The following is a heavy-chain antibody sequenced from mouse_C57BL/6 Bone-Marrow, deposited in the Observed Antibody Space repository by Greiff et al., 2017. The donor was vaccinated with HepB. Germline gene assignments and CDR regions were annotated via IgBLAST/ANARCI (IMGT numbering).Heavy chain of an antibody. Sequence: EVMLVESGGGLVKPGGSLKLSCAASGFTFSSYAMSWVRQTPEKRLEWVATISDGGSYTYYPDNVKGRFTISRDNAKNNLYLQLSHLKSEDTAMYYCARDDYSNPYWGQGTSVTVSS. CDR1: GFTFSSYA. CDR3: ARDDYSNPY. J-gene: IGHJ4*01. D-gene: IGHD2-5*01. CDR2: ISDGGSYT. V-gene: IGHV5-4*01.